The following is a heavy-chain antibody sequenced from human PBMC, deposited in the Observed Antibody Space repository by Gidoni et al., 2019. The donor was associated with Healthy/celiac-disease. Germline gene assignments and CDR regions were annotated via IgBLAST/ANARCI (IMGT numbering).Heavy chain of an antibody. D-gene: IGHD3-10*01. J-gene: IGHJ3*02. V-gene: IGHV1-2*02. Sequence: QVQLVQSGAEVKKPGASVKVSCKASGYPFTGYYMHWVRQAPGQGLEWMGWINPNSGGTNYAQKFQGRVTMTRDTSISTAYMELSRLRSDDTAVYYCAGPYYYGSGSSDAFDIWGQGTMVTVSS. CDR1: GYPFTGYY. CDR2: INPNSGGT. CDR3: AGPYYYGSGSSDAFDI.